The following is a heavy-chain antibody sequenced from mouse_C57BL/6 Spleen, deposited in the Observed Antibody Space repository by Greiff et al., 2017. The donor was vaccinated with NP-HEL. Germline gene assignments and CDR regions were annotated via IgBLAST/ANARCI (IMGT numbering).Heavy chain of an antibody. D-gene: IGHD1-1*01. Sequence: QVQLQPSGAELAKPGASVKLSCKASGYTFTSYWMHWVKQRPGQGLEWIGYINPSSGYTKYNQKLKDKATLTADKSSSTAYMQLSSLTYEDSAVYYCASQGSKGLYAMDYWGQGTSVTVSS. V-gene: IGHV1-7*01. J-gene: IGHJ4*01. CDR1: GYTFTSYW. CDR2: INPSSGYT. CDR3: ASQGSKGLYAMDY.